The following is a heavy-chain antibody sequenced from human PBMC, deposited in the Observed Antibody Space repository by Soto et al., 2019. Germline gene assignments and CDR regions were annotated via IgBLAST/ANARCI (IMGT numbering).Heavy chain of an antibody. D-gene: IGHD6-13*01. V-gene: IGHV6-1*01. CDR1: VDSVSSNSAA. J-gene: IGHJ5*02. Sequence: SQTLSLTCAISVDSVSSNSAAWNWIRQSPSRGLEWLGRTYYRSKWYNDYAVSVKSRITINPDTSKHQSSLQLNSVTPEDTGVYYCARDPNYIHIAAADWFDPWGQGTLVTVSS. CDR3: ARDPNYIHIAAADWFDP. CDR2: TYYRSKWYN.